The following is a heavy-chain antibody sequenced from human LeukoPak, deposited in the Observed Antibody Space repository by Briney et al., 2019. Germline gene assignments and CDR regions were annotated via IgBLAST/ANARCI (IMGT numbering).Heavy chain of an antibody. CDR2: INPNSGGT. J-gene: IGHJ4*02. Sequence: ASVTVSCKASGYTFTSYDINWVRQATGQGLEWMGWINPNSGGTNYAQKFQGRVTMTRDTSISTAYMELSRLRSDDTAVYYCARDAYSSGRPFDYWGQGTLVTVSS. V-gene: IGHV1-2*02. CDR1: GYTFTSYD. CDR3: ARDAYSSGRPFDY. D-gene: IGHD6-19*01.